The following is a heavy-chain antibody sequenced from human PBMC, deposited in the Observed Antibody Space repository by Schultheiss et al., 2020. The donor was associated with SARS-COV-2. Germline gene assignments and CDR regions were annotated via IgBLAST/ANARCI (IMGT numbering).Heavy chain of an antibody. Sequence: SETLSLTCTVSGGSISSGSYYWSWIRQPAGKGLEWIGRIYTSGSTNYNPSLKSRVTISVDTSKNQFSLNLSSVTAADTAVYYCARLVYGDYVGYYFDYWGQGTLVTVSS. CDR2: IYTSGST. V-gene: IGHV4-61*02. CDR3: ARLVYGDYVGYYFDY. CDR1: GGSISSGSYY. D-gene: IGHD4-17*01. J-gene: IGHJ4*02.